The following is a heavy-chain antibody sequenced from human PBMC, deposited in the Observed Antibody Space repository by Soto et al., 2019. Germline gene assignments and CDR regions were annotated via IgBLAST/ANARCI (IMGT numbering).Heavy chain of an antibody. CDR3: TRRSWSSSWYRIDY. Sequence: GGSLRLSCTASGFTFGDYAMSWFRQAPGKGLEWVGFIRSKAYGGTTEYAASVKGRFTISRDDSKSIAYLQMNSLKTEDTAVYYCTRRSWSSSWYRIDYWGQGTLVTVSS. CDR2: IRSKAYGGTT. V-gene: IGHV3-49*03. D-gene: IGHD6-13*01. J-gene: IGHJ4*02. CDR1: GFTFGDYA.